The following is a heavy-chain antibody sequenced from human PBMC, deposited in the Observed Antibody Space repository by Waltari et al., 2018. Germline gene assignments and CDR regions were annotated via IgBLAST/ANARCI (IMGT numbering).Heavy chain of an antibody. Sequence: EVQLVETGGGLIQPGGSLRLSCSASWFTVSSNYMSWFRLAPGKGLEWVSVIYSGCSTYYADSVKGRVTISRDNSKNTLYLQMNSLRAEDTAVYYCARGYFDWLLFDYWGQGTLVTVSS. J-gene: IGHJ4*02. CDR3: ARGYFDWLLFDY. D-gene: IGHD3-9*01. CDR2: IYSGCST. V-gene: IGHV3-53*02. CDR1: WFTVSSNY.